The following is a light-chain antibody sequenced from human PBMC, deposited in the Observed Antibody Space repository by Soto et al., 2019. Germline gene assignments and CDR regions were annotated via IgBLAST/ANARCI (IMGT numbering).Light chain of an antibody. CDR1: QGVTTN. V-gene: IGKV3-15*01. CDR3: QQYNNWPFA. CDR2: DVS. Sequence: EIIRTQSTGTRSVSPGERATLSCRAAQGVTTNFAWYQQKSGQSPRLLIYDVSNRATGVPARFSGSGSETDFTLTISGLRSEDSAVYFCQQYNNWPFAFGQGTRLEI. J-gene: IGKJ5*01.